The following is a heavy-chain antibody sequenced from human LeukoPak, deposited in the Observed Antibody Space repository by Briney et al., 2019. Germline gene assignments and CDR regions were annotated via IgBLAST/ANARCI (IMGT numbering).Heavy chain of an antibody. J-gene: IGHJ4*02. CDR3: AAAIAVAGLFDY. V-gene: IGHV1-18*01. CDR1: GYTFTSYG. D-gene: IGHD6-19*01. CDR2: ISAYNGNT. Sequence: ASVKVSCKASGYTFTSYGISWVRQAPGQGLEWMGWISAYNGNTNYAQKLQGRVTMTTDTSTSTAYMELRSLRSDDTAVYHCAAAIAVAGLFDYWGQGTLVTVSS.